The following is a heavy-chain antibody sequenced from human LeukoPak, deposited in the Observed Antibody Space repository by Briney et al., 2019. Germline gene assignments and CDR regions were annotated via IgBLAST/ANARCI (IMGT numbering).Heavy chain of an antibody. CDR2: IDGSGGRP. CDR3: ARLTCDSTSCYGKYYFDH. Sequence: GGSLRLSCAASGFTLSKYAMNWVRQAPGKGLEWVSGIDGSGGRPPSADSVKGRFTISRDNAKNSLHLQMNSLRAEDTAVYYCARLTCDSTSCYGKYYFDHWGQGTLVTVSS. D-gene: IGHD2-2*01. J-gene: IGHJ4*02. CDR1: GFTLSKYA. V-gene: IGHV3-23*01.